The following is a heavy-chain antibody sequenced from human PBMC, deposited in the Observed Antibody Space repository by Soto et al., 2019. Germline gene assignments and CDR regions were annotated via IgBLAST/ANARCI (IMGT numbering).Heavy chain of an antibody. CDR2: VIPIFGTA. J-gene: IGHJ4*02. CDR3: AREYNWNYFPFDY. V-gene: IGHV1-69*06. CDR1: GGTFSSYA. Sequence: SSLNVSCKASGGTFSSYAISWVRQAPGQGLEWMGGVIPIFGTANYAQKFQGRVTITADKSTSTAYMELSSLRSEDTAVYYCAREYNWNYFPFDYWGQGTLVTVSS. D-gene: IGHD1-7*01.